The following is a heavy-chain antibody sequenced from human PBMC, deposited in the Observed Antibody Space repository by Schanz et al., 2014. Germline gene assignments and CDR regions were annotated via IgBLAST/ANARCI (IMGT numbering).Heavy chain of an antibody. V-gene: IGHV3-30*04. D-gene: IGHD6-13*01. Sequence: QVQLVESGGGVVQPGRSLRLSCAASGFTFSNFAIHWVRQAPGKGLEWVAVISYDGSHKDYADSVKGRFTISRDSSKNTLYLXMNSLRAEDTAVYYCARDRQQLVGRIGYYYGMDVWGQGTTVTVSS. CDR3: ARDRQQLVGRIGYYYGMDV. CDR1: GFTFSNFA. CDR2: ISYDGSHK. J-gene: IGHJ6*02.